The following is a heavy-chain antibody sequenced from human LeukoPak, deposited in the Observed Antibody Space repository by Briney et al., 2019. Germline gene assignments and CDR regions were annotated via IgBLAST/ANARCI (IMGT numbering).Heavy chain of an antibody. D-gene: IGHD1-26*01. Sequence: GGSLRLSCAASGFTFSNYWMTWVRQAPGKGLEWVANIKQDGSEKYYVDSVKGRFTISRDNAKNSLYLQMNSLRAEDTAVYYCARDQDGGSYLLLWDSWGQGTLVTVSS. J-gene: IGHJ4*02. V-gene: IGHV3-7*01. CDR1: GFTFSNYW. CDR3: ARDQDGGSYLLLWDS. CDR2: IKQDGSEK.